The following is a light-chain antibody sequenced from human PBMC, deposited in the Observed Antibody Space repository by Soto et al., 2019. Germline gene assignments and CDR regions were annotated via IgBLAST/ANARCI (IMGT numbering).Light chain of an antibody. CDR2: GAS. J-gene: IGKJ4*01. CDR3: QPYGNSPLT. Sequence: EIVLTQSPGTLSLSPGERATLSCRASQSVSSSFLAWYQQKPGQAPRLLIYGASSRATVIPDRFSGSGSGTDFTLTISRQEPEDVAVYYCQPYGNSPLTFGGGTKVEIK. V-gene: IGKV3-20*01. CDR1: QSVSSSF.